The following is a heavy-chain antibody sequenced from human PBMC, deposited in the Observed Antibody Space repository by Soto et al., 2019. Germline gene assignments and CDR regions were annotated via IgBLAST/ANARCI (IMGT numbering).Heavy chain of an antibody. V-gene: IGHV3-33*01. CDR2: IWYDGSKK. Sequence: PGGSLRLSCEASGFTFSSYGMHWVRQAPGKGLEWVALIWYDGSKKDYADSVKGRFTISRDNSKNTVYLQMNSLRVEDTAVYYCARRVNYFDYWGHGTLVTVSS. CDR3: ARRVNYFDY. CDR1: GFTFSSYG. J-gene: IGHJ4*01.